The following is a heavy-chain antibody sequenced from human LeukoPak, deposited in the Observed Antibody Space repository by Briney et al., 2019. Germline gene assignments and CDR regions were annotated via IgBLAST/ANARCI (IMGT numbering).Heavy chain of an antibody. CDR3: ATISAQTFYI. Sequence: PGGSLRLSCVGSGFTFSSYWVNWVRQSPGKGLEWVANIKPDGSDKYYVDSARGRFTVSRDNAKNSAFLQMNSLRAEDTAIYYCATISAQTFYIWGQGTLVSVSS. CDR2: IKPDGSDK. J-gene: IGHJ3*02. D-gene: IGHD5-24*01. V-gene: IGHV3-7*01. CDR1: GFTFSSYW.